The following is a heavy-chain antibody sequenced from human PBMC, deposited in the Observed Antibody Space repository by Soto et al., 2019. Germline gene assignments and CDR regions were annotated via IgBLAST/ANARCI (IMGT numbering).Heavy chain of an antibody. CDR3: ARGGEMATISSFDY. CDR2: ISSSGSTI. J-gene: IGHJ4*02. D-gene: IGHD5-12*01. V-gene: IGHV3-48*03. Sequence: LRLSCAASGFTFSSYEMNWVRQAPGKGLEWVSYISSSGSTIYYADSVKGRFTISRDNAKNSLYLQMNSLRAEDTAVYYCARGGEMATISSFDYWGQGTLVTVSS. CDR1: GFTFSSYE.